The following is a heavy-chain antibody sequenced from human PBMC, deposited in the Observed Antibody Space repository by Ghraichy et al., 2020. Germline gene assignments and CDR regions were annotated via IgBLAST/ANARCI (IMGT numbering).Heavy chain of an antibody. CDR3: ARGRGSERWLQWVIDY. V-gene: IGHV1-69*13. CDR2: IIPIFGTA. Sequence: SVKVSCKASGGTFSSYAISWVRQAPGQGLEWMGGIIPIFGTANYAQKFQGRVTITADESTSTAYMELSSLRSEDTAVYYCARGRGSERWLQWVIDYWGQGTLVTVSS. J-gene: IGHJ4*02. CDR1: GGTFSSYA. D-gene: IGHD5-24*01.